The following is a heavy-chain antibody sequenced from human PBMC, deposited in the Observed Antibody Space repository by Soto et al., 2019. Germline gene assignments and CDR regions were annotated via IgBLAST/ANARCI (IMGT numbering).Heavy chain of an antibody. CDR2: ISSNSDTI. J-gene: IGHJ4*02. Sequence: EVQLVESGGGLVQPGRSLRLSCAASGFTIDDYAMHWVRQVPGKGLEWVSGISSNSDTIDYADSVKGRFTISRDNAKNSLFLQMNSLRPEDTALYYCVKDMKWGGMTTIHYFDSWGQGTLVTVPS. D-gene: IGHD1-26*01. CDR1: GFTIDDYA. CDR3: VKDMKWGGMTTIHYFDS. V-gene: IGHV3-9*01.